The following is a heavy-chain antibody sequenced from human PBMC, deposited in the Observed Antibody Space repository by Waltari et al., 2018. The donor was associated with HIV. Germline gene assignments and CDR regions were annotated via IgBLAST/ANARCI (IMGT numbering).Heavy chain of an antibody. V-gene: IGHV1-69*08. CDR2: IIPMSNTP. Sequence: QVQLVQSGAEVKKPGSPVKVSCKGSGGVLSSHTINWVRKAPGQGLEWLGRIIPMSNTPNNAQKFQGRVTITADKSTSTAYMELTSLRSDDTAVYYCASARETMGVDFDSWGLGTLVTVSS. CDR1: GGVLSSHT. D-gene: IGHD3-16*01. J-gene: IGHJ4*02. CDR3: ASARETMGVDFDS.